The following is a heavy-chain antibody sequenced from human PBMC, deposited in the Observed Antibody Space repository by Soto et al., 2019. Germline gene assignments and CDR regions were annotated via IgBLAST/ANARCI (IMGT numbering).Heavy chain of an antibody. CDR1: GFTFSSYA. V-gene: IGHV3-23*01. J-gene: IGHJ3*02. Sequence: GESLKISCAASGFTFSSYAMSWVRQAPGKGLEWVSAISGSGGSTYYADSVKGRFTISRDNSKNTLYLQMNSLRAEDTAVYYCAKDSRYCSSTSCYNEDAFDIWGQGTMVTVSS. CDR3: AKDSRYCSSTSCYNEDAFDI. CDR2: ISGSGGST. D-gene: IGHD2-2*02.